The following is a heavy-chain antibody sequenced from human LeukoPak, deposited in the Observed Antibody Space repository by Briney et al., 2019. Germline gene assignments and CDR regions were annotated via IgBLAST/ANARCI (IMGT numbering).Heavy chain of an antibody. D-gene: IGHD3-3*01. CDR2: IYDSGSA. Sequence: SETLSLTCTVSGVSINSHYWSWIRQPPGKGLEWIGFIYDSGSANYKSSLKSRVTMTVDTSKNQFSLKLNSVTAADTAVYYCARVLQNYYHMDVWGQGTTVTVSS. CDR1: GVSINSHY. J-gene: IGHJ6*03. CDR3: ARVLQNYYHMDV. V-gene: IGHV4-59*11.